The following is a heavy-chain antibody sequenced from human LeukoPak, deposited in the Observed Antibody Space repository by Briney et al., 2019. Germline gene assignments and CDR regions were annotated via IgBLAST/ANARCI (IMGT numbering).Heavy chain of an antibody. CDR3: ARSRVPSAGTNRFDP. CDR2: FYYSGST. D-gene: IGHD6-13*01. J-gene: IGHJ5*02. CDR1: GGSLSSSDYY. Sequence: PSETLSLTCTVSGGSLSSSDYYWGWIRQPPGKGLEWIGSFYYSGSTYYNPSLKSRVTISVDTSKNQFSLELTSVTAADTAVYYCARSRVPSAGTNRFDPWGQGTLVTVSS. V-gene: IGHV4-39*07.